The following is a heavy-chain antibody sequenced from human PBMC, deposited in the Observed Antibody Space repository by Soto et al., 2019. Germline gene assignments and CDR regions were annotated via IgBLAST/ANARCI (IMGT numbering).Heavy chain of an antibody. Sequence: QVQLVQSGAEVKKPGSSVKVSCKASEGTFSSFVISWVRQAPGQGPEWMGGISPVSDTPNYAQKFQGRVTITADESTSTAYMELRSLRPEDTAVYYCARALGYSYGLYFDYWGQGTLVTVSS. CDR3: ARALGYSYGLYFDY. V-gene: IGHV1-69*01. CDR2: ISPVSDTP. CDR1: EGTFSSFV. J-gene: IGHJ4*02. D-gene: IGHD5-18*01.